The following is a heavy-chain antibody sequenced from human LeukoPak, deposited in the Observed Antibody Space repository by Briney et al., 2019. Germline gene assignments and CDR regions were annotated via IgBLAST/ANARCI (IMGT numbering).Heavy chain of an antibody. D-gene: IGHD3-10*01. CDR3: ARDWRDYYGSGARFDP. J-gene: IGHJ5*02. CDR2: IYHSGST. CDR1: RYCISRGYY. V-gene: IGHV4-38-2*02. Sequence: SETLPLTCTVSRYCISRGYYWGLVRPAPGKGLEWIGSIYHSGSTYYNPSLKSRVTISVDTSKNQSPLKLSSVTAADTAVYYCARDWRDYYGSGARFDPWGQGTLVTVSS.